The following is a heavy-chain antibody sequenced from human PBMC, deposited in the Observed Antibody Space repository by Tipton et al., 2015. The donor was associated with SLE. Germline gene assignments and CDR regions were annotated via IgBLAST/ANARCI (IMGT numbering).Heavy chain of an antibody. CDR2: IRSKDYGGTS. D-gene: IGHD5-12*01. CDR1: GFTFGDEA. CDR3: SRSGGYNGYEKDFYYVMDA. Sequence: QLVQSGGGLVQPGRSLRLSCTASGFTFGDEAMSWVRQAPGKGLEWVGFIRSKDYGGTSQYAASVKGRFTMSRDDPKSIAYLQMNSMETEATAMYYCSRSGGYNGYEKDFYYVMDAWGQGTTVTVSS. V-gene: IGHV3-49*04. J-gene: IGHJ6*02.